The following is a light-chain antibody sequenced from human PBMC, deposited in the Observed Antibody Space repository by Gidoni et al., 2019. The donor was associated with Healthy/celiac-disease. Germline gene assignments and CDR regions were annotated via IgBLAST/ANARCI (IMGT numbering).Light chain of an antibody. CDR3: QQYGSSRGT. Sequence: ELVLTQSPGTLPFSPGERATLSGRAIQSVSSSYLAWYQQKPGQAPRLLIYGASSRATGIPDRFSGSESGTDFTLTISRLEPEDFAVYYCQQYGSSRGTFGQGTKVEIK. CDR1: QSVSSSY. CDR2: GAS. V-gene: IGKV3-20*01. J-gene: IGKJ1*01.